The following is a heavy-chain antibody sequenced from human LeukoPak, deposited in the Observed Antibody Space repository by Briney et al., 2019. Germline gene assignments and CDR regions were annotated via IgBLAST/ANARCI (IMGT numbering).Heavy chain of an antibody. J-gene: IGHJ4*02. V-gene: IGHV4-38-2*02. D-gene: IGHD1-26*01. CDR1: GYFIKNGYN. CDR2: ISHSGST. CDR3: ARVWYGGKSGPDY. Sequence: SETLSLTCTVSGYFIKNGYNWGWIRQPPGKGLEWIGHISHSGSTYYNPSLKNRHTLSLDTSKNQFSLRLNSVTAADTAVYYCARVWYGGKSGPDYWGQGTLVTVSS.